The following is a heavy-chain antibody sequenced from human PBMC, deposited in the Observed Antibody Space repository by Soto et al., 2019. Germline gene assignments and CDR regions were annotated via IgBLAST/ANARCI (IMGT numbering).Heavy chain of an antibody. D-gene: IGHD2-15*01. CDR3: ARAPPGIPPTPYFGH. J-gene: IGHJ4*02. V-gene: IGHV1-2*04. CDR1: GYSFTGYY. CDR2: INPNSGGT. Sequence: ASVKVSCKASGYSFTGYYMHWVRQAPGQGLEWMGWINPNSGGTNYAQKFQGWDTMTRDTSISTAYMELSRLRSDDTAVYYCARAPPGIPPTPYFGHWGQGTLVSVTS.